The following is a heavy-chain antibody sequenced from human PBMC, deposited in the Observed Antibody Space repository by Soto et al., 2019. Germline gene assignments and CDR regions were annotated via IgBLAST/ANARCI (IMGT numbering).Heavy chain of an antibody. D-gene: IGHD2-15*01. CDR3: AKANRGQCMGAHCYAFDF. V-gene: IGHV3-23*01. CDR2: VIGTGIDT. CDR1: GFTFTNYA. Sequence: EVQLLESGGGLVQPGGSLRLSCAASGFTFTNYAMNWVRHSPGKGLEWVASVIGTGIDTYHAASVKGRFTISRDNSRNTMYLERNRLRAEDTSMYHCAKANRGQCMGAHCYAFDFWGQGILVTVS. J-gene: IGHJ4*02.